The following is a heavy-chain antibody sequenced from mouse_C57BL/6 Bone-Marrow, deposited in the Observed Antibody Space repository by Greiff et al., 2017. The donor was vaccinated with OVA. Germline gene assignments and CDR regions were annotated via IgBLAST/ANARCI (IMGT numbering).Heavy chain of an antibody. J-gene: IGHJ4*01. CDR1: GYSITSGYY. CDR2: ISYDGSN. V-gene: IGHV3-6*01. D-gene: IGHD2-4*01. Sequence: EVQLVESGPGLVKPSQSLSLTCSVTGYSITSGYYWNWIRQFPGNKLEWMGYISYDGSNNYNPSLKNRISITRDTSKNQFFLKLNSVTTEDTATYYCARGGYDYDIAMDYWGQGTSVTVSS. CDR3: ARGGYDYDIAMDY.